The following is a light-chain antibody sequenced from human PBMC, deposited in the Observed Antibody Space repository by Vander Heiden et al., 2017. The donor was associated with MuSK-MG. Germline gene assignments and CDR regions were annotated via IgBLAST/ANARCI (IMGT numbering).Light chain of an antibody. V-gene: IGLV3-21*02. Sequence: SSLLTQPPSASVAPGQTASITGGGDKIASKSVHWYQQKPGQAPVLVVYDDSDRPSGIPERFSGSNSGNTATLTISRVEVGDEADYYCQVCDSSSDHVVFGGGTKLTVL. J-gene: IGLJ2*01. CDR2: DDS. CDR1: KIASKS. CDR3: QVCDSSSDHVV.